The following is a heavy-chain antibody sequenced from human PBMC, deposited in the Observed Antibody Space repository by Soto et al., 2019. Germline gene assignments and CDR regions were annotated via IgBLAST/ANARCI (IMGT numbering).Heavy chain of an antibody. D-gene: IGHD3-22*01. CDR1: GLTFISYA. V-gene: IGHV3-23*01. CDR3: EKGTVYDYDSSGYFAY. CDR2: ISGSGGST. J-gene: IGHJ4*02. Sequence: GGSLRLSCAASGLTFISYAMSWLRQAPGKGLEWVAAISGSGGSTYYADSVKGRFTISRDNSKNTLYLQMNSLRAEDTAVYHCEKGTVYDYDSSGYFAYWGQGTLVTVSS.